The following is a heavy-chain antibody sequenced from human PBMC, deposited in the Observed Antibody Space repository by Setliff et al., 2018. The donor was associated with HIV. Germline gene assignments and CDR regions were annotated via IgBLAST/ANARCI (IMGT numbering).Heavy chain of an antibody. J-gene: IGHJ3*02. V-gene: IGHV4-4*08. CDR2: IYTGGST. D-gene: IGHD3-16*01. CDR1: GGSISGFH. Sequence: SETLSLTCTVSGGSISGFHWSWIRQSPGKGLEWIGYIYTGGSTNYNPSLKSRVTISVDTSKSQFSLKLNSVTAADTAVYYCARELGASPHDVFDIWGQGTMVTVPS. CDR3: ARELGASPHDVFDI.